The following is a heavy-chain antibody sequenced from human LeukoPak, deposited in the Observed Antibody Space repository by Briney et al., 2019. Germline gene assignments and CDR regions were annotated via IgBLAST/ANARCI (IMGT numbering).Heavy chain of an antibody. CDR1: GFTFSSYA. D-gene: IGHD3-10*01. CDR3: AKHRLGYYGSGSYYDY. CDR2: ISGSGGST. V-gene: IGHV3-23*01. J-gene: IGHJ4*02. Sequence: GGSLRLSCAASGFTFSSYAMSWVRQAPGKGLEWVSAISGSGGSTYYADSVKGRFTISRDNSKNTLYLQMNSLRAEDTAVYYCAKHRLGYYGSGSYYDYWGQGTLVTASS.